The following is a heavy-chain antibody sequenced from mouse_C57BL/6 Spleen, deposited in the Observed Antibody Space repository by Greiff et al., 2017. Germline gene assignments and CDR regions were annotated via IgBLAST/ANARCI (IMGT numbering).Heavy chain of an antibody. CDR2: IDPSDSYT. Sequence: QVQLQQPGAELVRPGTSVTLSCKASGYTFTSYWMHWVKQRPGQGLEWIGVIDPSDSYTNYNQKFKGKATLTVDTSSSTAYMQLSSLTSEDSAVYYWAPGDYDYDRYYAMDYWGQGTSVTVSS. V-gene: IGHV1-59*01. CDR3: APGDYDYDRYYAMDY. J-gene: IGHJ4*01. D-gene: IGHD2-4*01. CDR1: GYTFTSYW.